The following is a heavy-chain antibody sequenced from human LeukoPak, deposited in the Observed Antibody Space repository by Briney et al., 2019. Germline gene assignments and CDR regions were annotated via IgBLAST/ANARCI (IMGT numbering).Heavy chain of an antibody. J-gene: IGHJ4*02. CDR2: ISSSSSYT. D-gene: IGHD3-22*01. V-gene: IGHV3-11*03. Sequence: PGGSLRLSCAASGFTFSDYYMSWLRQAPGKGLEWVSYISSSSSYTNYADSVKGRFTISRDNAKNSLYLQMNSLRSEDTAVYYCAAGEDYYDSSGQFDYWGQGTLVTVSS. CDR1: GFTFSDYY. CDR3: AAGEDYYDSSGQFDY.